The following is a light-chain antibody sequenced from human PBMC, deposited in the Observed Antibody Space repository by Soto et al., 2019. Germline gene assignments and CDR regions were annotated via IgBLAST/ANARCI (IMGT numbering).Light chain of an antibody. J-gene: IGLJ2*01. V-gene: IGLV2-8*01. CDR3: SSFVGGDSFDVI. CDR1: GSDIGAYNY. Sequence: QSVLTQPPSASGSPGQSVTISCTGTGSDIGAYNYVSWYQQYAGKAPKVMIYDVIKRPSGVPDRFSGSKSGNTASLTVSGLRADDEAVYYCSSFVGGDSFDVIFGGGTKLTVL. CDR2: DVI.